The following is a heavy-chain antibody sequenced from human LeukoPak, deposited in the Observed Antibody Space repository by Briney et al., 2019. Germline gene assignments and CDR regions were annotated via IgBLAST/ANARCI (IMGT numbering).Heavy chain of an antibody. CDR3: ARGRSIAAAGTPYFDY. D-gene: IGHD6-13*01. V-gene: IGHV4-34*01. Sequence: SETLSLTCAVYGGSFSGYYWSWIRQPPGKGLEWIGEINHSGSTNYNPSLKSRVTISVETSKNQFSLKLSSMTAADTAVYYCARGRSIAAAGTPYFDYWGQGTLVTVSS. CDR1: GGSFSGYY. CDR2: INHSGST. J-gene: IGHJ4*02.